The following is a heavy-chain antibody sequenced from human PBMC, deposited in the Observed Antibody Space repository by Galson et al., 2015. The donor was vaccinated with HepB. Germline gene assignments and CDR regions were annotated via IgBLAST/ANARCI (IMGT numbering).Heavy chain of an antibody. V-gene: IGHV1-2*04. CDR3: ARAPYSGYEGAFDI. D-gene: IGHD5-12*01. CDR1: GYTFTGYY. CDR2: INPNSGGT. J-gene: IGHJ3*02. Sequence: SVKVSCKASGYTFTGYYMHWVRQAPGQGLEWMGWINPNSGGTNYAQKFQGWVTMTRDTSISTAYMELSRLRSDDTAVYYCARAPYSGYEGAFDIWGQGTMVTVSS.